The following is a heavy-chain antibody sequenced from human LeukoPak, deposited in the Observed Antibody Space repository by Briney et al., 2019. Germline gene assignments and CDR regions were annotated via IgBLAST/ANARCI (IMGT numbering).Heavy chain of an antibody. CDR2: IYYSGST. Sequence: SETLSLTCTVSGASISSYYWSWIRQPPGKGLEWIGYIYYSGSTNYNPSLKSRVTISVDTSKNQFSLKLSSVTAADTAVYYCARGRWDPYYYYGMDVWGQGTTVTVSS. CDR1: GASISSYY. J-gene: IGHJ6*02. D-gene: IGHD1-26*01. CDR3: ARGRWDPYYYYGMDV. V-gene: IGHV4-59*01.